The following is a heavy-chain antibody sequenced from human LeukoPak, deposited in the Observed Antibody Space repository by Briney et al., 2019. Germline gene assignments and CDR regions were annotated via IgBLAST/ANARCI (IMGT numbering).Heavy chain of an antibody. D-gene: IGHD3-3*01. CDR1: GFIFTNYF. CDR3: ATDRGWRTSGYYLYYFEY. J-gene: IGHJ4*02. V-gene: IGHV3-7*01. Sequence: GGSLRLSCAASGFIFTNYFMSWVRQAPGKGLEWVASIKHDGSEKYYVDSVRGRFIISRDNTMNSLYLQMSSLRAADTAVYYCATDRGWRTSGYYLYYFEYWGQGTLVTYSS. CDR2: IKHDGSEK.